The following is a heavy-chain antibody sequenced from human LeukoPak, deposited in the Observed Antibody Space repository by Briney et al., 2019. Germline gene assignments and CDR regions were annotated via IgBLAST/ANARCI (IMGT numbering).Heavy chain of an antibody. Sequence: PSETLSLTCTVSGGSISSSSYYWGWIRQPPGKGLEWIGSIYYSGSTYYNPSLKSRVTISVDTSKNQFSLKLSSVTAADTAVYYCARGYGDYPLFDYWGQGTLVTVSS. CDR2: IYYSGST. V-gene: IGHV4-39*07. CDR1: GGSISSSSYY. CDR3: ARGYGDYPLFDY. J-gene: IGHJ4*02. D-gene: IGHD4-17*01.